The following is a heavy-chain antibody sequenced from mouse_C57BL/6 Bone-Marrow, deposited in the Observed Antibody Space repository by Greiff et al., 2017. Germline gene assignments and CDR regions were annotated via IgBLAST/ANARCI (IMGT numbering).Heavy chain of an antibody. D-gene: IGHD2-3*01. CDR1: GFNIKDDY. CDR2: IDPENGDT. Sequence: VQLQQSGAELVRPGASVKLSCTASGFNIKDDYMHWVKQRPEQGLEWIGWIDPENGDTEYASKFQGKATITADTSSNTAYLQLSSLTSEDTAVYYCTYDGYYYFDYWGQGTTLTVSS. CDR3: TYDGYYYFDY. V-gene: IGHV14-4*01. J-gene: IGHJ2*01.